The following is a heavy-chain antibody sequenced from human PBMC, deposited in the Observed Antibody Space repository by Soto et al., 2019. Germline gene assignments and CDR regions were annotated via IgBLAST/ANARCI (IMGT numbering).Heavy chain of an antibody. V-gene: IGHV3-30-3*01. J-gene: IGHJ4*02. CDR3: AREPFVTAMVGY. D-gene: IGHD5-18*01. Sequence: QVQLVESGGGVVQPGRSLRLSCAASGFTFSSYAMHWVRQAPGKGLEWVAVISYDGSNKYYADSVKGRFTISRDNSKNTLYLQMNSLRAEDTAVYYWAREPFVTAMVGYGGQGTLVTVAA. CDR2: ISYDGSNK. CDR1: GFTFSSYA.